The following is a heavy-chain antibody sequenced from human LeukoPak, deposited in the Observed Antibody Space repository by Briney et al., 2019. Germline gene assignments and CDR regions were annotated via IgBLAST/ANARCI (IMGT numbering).Heavy chain of an antibody. V-gene: IGHV3-53*04. Sequence: PGGSLRLSCAASGFTVSSNYMSWVRQAPGKGLEWVSVLYSGGSTYYADSVKGRFTISRHNSKNILYLQMNSLRTEDTAVYYCARMGRGNSNGHEPGPWGQGTLVTVSS. CDR1: GFTVSSNY. CDR3: ARMGRGNSNGHEPGP. J-gene: IGHJ4*02. CDR2: LYSGGST. D-gene: IGHD4-11*01.